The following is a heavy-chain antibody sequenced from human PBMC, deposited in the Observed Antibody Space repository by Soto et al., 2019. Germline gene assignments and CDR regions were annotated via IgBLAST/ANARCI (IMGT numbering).Heavy chain of an antibody. CDR1: GGSFSGYY. Sequence: PSETLSLTCAVYGGSFSGYYWSWIRQPPGKGLEWTGEINHSGSTNYNPSLKSRVTISVDTSKNQFSLKLSSVTAADTAVYYCARSRSGTIFGWFDPWGQGTLVTVSS. D-gene: IGHD3-3*01. V-gene: IGHV4-34*01. J-gene: IGHJ5*02. CDR2: INHSGST. CDR3: ARSRSGTIFGWFDP.